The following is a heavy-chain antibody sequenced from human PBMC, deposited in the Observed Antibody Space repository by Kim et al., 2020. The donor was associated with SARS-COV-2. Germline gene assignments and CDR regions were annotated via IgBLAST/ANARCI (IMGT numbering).Heavy chain of an antibody. CDR2: IYWDDDK. V-gene: IGHV2-5*02. D-gene: IGHD3-22*01. CDR1: GFSLSTSGVG. CDR3: AHSFENSGHYFQGSFDI. Sequence: SGPTLVKPTQTLMVTCSFSGFSLSTSGVGVGWIRQPPGKALEWLALIYWDDDKRYNASLKSRLTVTKDTSKNQVVLRMTNMDPVDTATYYCAHSFENSGHYFQGSFDIWGQGTVVTVSS. J-gene: IGHJ3*02.